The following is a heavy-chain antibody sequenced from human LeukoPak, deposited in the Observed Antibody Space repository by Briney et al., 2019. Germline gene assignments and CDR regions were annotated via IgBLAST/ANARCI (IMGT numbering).Heavy chain of an antibody. CDR1: GFTFSSYA. CDR3: ASSRGTLGYYGMDV. J-gene: IGHJ6*02. V-gene: IGHV3-30-3*01. CDR2: ISYDGSNK. D-gene: IGHD2/OR15-2a*01. Sequence: GRSLRLSCAASGFTFSSYAIHWVRQAPGKGLEWVALISYDGSNKYYADSVKGRFTISRDNPKNILYLQMNSLRAEDTAMYYCASSRGTLGYYGMDVWGQGTTVTVSS.